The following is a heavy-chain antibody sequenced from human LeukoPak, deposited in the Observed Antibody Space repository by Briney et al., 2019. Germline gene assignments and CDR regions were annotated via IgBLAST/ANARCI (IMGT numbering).Heavy chain of an antibody. V-gene: IGHV3-23*01. CDR1: GFTFSSYA. CDR2: ISGSGGST. D-gene: IGHD1-1*01. CDR3: AKGHGWNGLYYFDY. J-gene: IGHJ4*02. Sequence: GGSLRLSCAASGFTFSSYAMSWVRQAPGKGLEWVSAISGSGGSTYYADSVKGRFTISRDNSKNALYLQMNSLRAEDTAVYYCAKGHGWNGLYYFDYWGQGTLATVSS.